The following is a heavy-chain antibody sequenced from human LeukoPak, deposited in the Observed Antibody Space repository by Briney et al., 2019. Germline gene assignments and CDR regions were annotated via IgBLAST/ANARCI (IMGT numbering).Heavy chain of an antibody. CDR3: ARDYSSGWYDVGVY. CDR1: GGTFSSYA. J-gene: IGHJ4*02. Sequence: SVKVSCKASGGTFSSYAISWVRQAPGQGLEWMGRIIPILGIANYAQKFQGRVTITADKSTSTAYMELSSLRSEDTAVYYCARDYSSGWYDVGVYWSQGTLVTVSS. CDR2: IIPILGIA. V-gene: IGHV1-69*04. D-gene: IGHD6-19*01.